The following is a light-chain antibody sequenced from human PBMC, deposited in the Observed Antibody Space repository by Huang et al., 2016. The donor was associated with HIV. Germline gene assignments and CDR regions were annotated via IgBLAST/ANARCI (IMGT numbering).Light chain of an antibody. J-gene: IGKJ5*01. CDR2: SAS. V-gene: IGKV1-12*01. CDR1: QDISIW. CDR3: LQADISPRS. Sequence: DIQMTQSPSSVSASEGDTVTITCRASQDISIWLAWYQQKPREAPTLLIHSASILVSGVPSRCSGSGSGTNFSLTINGLRPDDFATYYCLQADISPRSFGQETRLDIQ.